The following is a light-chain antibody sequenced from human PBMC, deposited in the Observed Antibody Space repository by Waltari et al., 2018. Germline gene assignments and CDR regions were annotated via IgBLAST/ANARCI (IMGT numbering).Light chain of an antibody. Sequence: HSALTQPASVSGSPGQSITISCTGTSSDVGGYNYFSWYQQHPGKAPKLMIFDVSNRPAGVSNRCSGPKSVNTASLTVSGLQAEDEADYYCSSYRSSDTLELFGGGTSLTVL. V-gene: IGLV2-14*03. J-gene: IGLJ2*01. CDR2: DVS. CDR1: SSDVGGYNY. CDR3: SSYRSSDTLEL.